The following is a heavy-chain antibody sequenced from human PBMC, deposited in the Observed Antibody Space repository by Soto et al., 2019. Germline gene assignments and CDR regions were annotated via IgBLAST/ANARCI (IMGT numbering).Heavy chain of an antibody. Sequence: EVQLLESGRGLAQPGGSLRLSCEGSGFTFSNYGISWVRQAPGKGLEWFSGISGGGDTYYRDSVKGRFTISRDNSKNTVYLQMNSLRAEDTAVYYCAKWNGYADSWGQGTLVTVSS. V-gene: IGHV3-23*01. CDR1: GFTFSNYG. D-gene: IGHD5-12*01. J-gene: IGHJ4*02. CDR3: AKWNGYADS. CDR2: ISGGGDT.